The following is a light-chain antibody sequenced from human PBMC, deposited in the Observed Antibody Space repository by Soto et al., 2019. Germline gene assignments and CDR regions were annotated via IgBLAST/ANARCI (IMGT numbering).Light chain of an antibody. Sequence: DIQMTQSPSTLSALLGDRVTITCRASQSINSWLAWYQQTPGKAPKLLIYKTSTLESGVPSRFSGSGSGTEFSLTISSLQTDDFASYYCQQYDSFPWTFGQGTNVEI. CDR2: KTS. J-gene: IGKJ1*01. V-gene: IGKV1-5*03. CDR1: QSINSW. CDR3: QQYDSFPWT.